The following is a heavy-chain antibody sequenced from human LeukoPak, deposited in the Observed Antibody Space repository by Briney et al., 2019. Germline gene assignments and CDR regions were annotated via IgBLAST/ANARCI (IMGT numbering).Heavy chain of an antibody. V-gene: IGHV3-15*01. CDR3: TTGEATRDY. J-gene: IGHJ4*02. Sequence: GGSLRLSCAASGFTFSDAWLTWVRQAPGKGLEWVGRIKRKTDGGTAHYAAPVKGRFTISRDDSGTTLYLQMNSLKTEDTAVYYCTTGEATRDYWGQGTLVTVSS. CDR2: IKRKTDGGTA. CDR1: GFTFSDAW.